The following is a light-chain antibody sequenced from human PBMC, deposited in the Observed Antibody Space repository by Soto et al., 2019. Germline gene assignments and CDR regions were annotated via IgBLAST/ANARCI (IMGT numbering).Light chain of an antibody. J-gene: IGKJ5*01. V-gene: IGKV3-11*01. CDR2: DAS. CDR3: QQRSNWPPT. CDR1: QSVSSY. Sequence: EIVLTQSPATLSLSPGERATPSCRASQSVSSYLAWYQQKPGQAPRLLLYDASNRATGIPARFSGSGSGTDFTLTISSLEPEDFAVYYCQQRSNWPPTFGQGTRWRL.